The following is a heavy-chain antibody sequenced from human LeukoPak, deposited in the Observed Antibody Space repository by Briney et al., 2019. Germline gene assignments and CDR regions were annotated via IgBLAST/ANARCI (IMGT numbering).Heavy chain of an antibody. CDR1: GFTFSSYS. CDR2: ISSSSSYI. CDR3: ARAYDFWSGYPNWFDP. Sequence: PGGSLRLSCAASGFTFSSYSMNWVRQAPGKGLEWVSSISSSSSYIYYADSVKGRFTTSRDNAKNSLYLQMNSLRAEDTAVYYCARAYDFWSGYPNWFDPWGQGTLVTVSS. D-gene: IGHD3-3*01. V-gene: IGHV3-21*01. J-gene: IGHJ5*02.